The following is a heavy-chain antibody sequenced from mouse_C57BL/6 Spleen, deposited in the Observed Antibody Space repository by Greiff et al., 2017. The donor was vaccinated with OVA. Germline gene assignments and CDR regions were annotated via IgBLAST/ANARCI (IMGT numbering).Heavy chain of an antibody. CDR1: GYSITSGYY. Sequence: EVKLQESGPGLVKPSQSLSLTCSVTGYSITSGYYWNWIRQFPGNKLEWMGYISYDGSNNYNPSLKNRISITRDTSKNQFFLKLNSVTTEDTATYYCARGDYDYGEFAYWGQGTLVTVSA. J-gene: IGHJ3*01. CDR3: ARGDYDYGEFAY. V-gene: IGHV3-6*01. D-gene: IGHD2-4*01. CDR2: ISYDGSN.